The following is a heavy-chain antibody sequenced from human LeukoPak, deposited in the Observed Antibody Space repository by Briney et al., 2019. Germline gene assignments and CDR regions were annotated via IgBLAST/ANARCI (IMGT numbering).Heavy chain of an antibody. J-gene: IGHJ4*02. CDR1: GFTVSSNY. V-gene: IGHV3-53*01. CDR2: IYGGGST. CDR3: ARELRLTGYSSSWYFDY. D-gene: IGHD6-13*01. Sequence: GGSLRLSCAASGFTVSSNYMSWVRQAPGKGLEWVSVIYGGGSTYYADSVKGRFTISRDNSKNTLYLQMNSLRAEDTAMYYCARELRLTGYSSSWYFDYWGQGTLVTVSS.